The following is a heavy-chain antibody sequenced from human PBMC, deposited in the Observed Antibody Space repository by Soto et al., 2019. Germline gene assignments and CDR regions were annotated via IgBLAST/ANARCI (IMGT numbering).Heavy chain of an antibody. D-gene: IGHD6-19*01. V-gene: IGHV1-2*02. CDR3: ARDFRTRGWSRQAGTFGMYV. CDR2: LHPNTGGT. J-gene: IGHJ6*01. CDR1: GYPYTNSY. Sequence: QVQLVQSGAEVRKPGASVKVSCKASGYPYTNSYMHWVRPAPGQGLEWMGWLHPNTGGTSYAQSFQGRVTMTRDTSVSSVYMGPNRLISEETAIYFCARDFRTRGWSRQAGTFGMYVWGHGPTVTGSP.